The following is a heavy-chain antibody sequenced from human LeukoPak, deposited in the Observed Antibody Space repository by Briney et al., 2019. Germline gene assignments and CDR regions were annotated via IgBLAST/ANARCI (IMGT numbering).Heavy chain of an antibody. CDR3: ADLGYSD. D-gene: IGHD5-18*01. CDR2: IKDDGSDK. Sequence: GGSLRLSWVASGLTYGSSWITWARGAPGKGREWVATIKDDGSDKYYVDSVKGRFSISRDNDKSSLYLQMNSLRLEDTAMYYCADLGYSDWGQGTLVTVSS. V-gene: IGHV3-7*01. J-gene: IGHJ4*02. CDR1: GLTYGSSW.